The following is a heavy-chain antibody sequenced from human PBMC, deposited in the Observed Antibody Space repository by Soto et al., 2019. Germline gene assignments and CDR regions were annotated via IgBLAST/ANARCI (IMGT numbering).Heavy chain of an antibody. D-gene: IGHD3-10*01. CDR3: ARVTVLLWFGELFYREPFGY. V-gene: IGHV4-34*01. J-gene: IGHJ4*02. CDR1: GWTFSGYY. CDR2: INHSGGT. Sequence: PSETLSLTCAVYGWTFSGYYWSWIRQPPGKGLEWVGEINHSGGTNYNPSLKSRVTISVDKSKNQFSLKLSSVTDADTAVYYCARVTVLLWFGELFYREPFGYWGQGTVVTVSS.